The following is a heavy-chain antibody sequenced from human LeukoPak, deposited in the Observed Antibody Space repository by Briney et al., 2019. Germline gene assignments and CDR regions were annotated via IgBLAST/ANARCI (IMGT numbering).Heavy chain of an antibody. CDR2: INPNSGGT. CDR1: GYTFTGYY. D-gene: IGHD5-12*01. V-gene: IGHV1-2*02. J-gene: IGHJ4*02. CDR3: AGAGVVAKYYFDY. Sequence: ASVKVSCKASGYTFTGYYMHWVRQAPGQGLEWMGWINPNSGGTNYAQKFQGRVTMTRDTSISTAYMELSRLRSDDTAVYYCAGAGVVAKYYFDYWGQGTLVTVSS.